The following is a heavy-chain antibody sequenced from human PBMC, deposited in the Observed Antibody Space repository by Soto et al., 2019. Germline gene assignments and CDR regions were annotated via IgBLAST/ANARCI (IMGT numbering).Heavy chain of an antibody. D-gene: IGHD3-3*01. J-gene: IGHJ3*02. Sequence: GGSLRLSCAASGFTFSSYSMNWVRQAPGKGLEWVSYISSSSSTIYYADSVKGRFTISRDNAKNSLYLQMNSLRAEDTAVYYCARDSVDFWSGYYAFDIWGQGTMVTVSS. CDR3: ARDSVDFWSGYYAFDI. CDR1: GFTFSSYS. V-gene: IGHV3-48*01. CDR2: ISSSSSTI.